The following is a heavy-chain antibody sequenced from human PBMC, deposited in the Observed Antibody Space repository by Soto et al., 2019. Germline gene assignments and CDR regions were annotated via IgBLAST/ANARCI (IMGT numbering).Heavy chain of an antibody. D-gene: IGHD2-8*02. Sequence: GXSLRLSGSAAVFTFSSDSRSWVHQAPGKGLEWVSYISSSSSTLYYADSVKGRFTISRDNAKNSLYLQMNSLRAEDTAVYYCARDTVVYAFDIWGQGTMVTVSS. CDR2: ISSSSSTL. CDR1: VFTFSSDS. V-gene: IGHV3-48*01. J-gene: IGHJ3*02. CDR3: ARDTVVYAFDI.